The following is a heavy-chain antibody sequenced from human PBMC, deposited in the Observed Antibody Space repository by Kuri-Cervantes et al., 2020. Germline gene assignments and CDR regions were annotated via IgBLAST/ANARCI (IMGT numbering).Heavy chain of an antibody. CDR1: GGSFSGYY. J-gene: IGHJ4*02. CDR2: INHSGSA. Sequence: SQTLSLTCVVYGGSFSGYYWSYIRQPPGKGLEWIGEINHSGSANYNPSLKSRVTISVDTSKNQFSLKLSSVTAADTAVYYCARGSRPYYYDSSGYSYYFDYWGQGTLVTVSS. V-gene: IGHV4-34*01. CDR3: ARGSRPYYYDSSGYSYYFDY. D-gene: IGHD3-22*01.